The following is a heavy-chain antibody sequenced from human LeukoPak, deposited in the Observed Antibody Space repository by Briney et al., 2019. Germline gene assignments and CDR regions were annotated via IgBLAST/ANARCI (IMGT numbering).Heavy chain of an antibody. J-gene: IGHJ4*02. Sequence: GGSLRLSCAASGFTFDDYAMHWVRQAPGKGLEWVSGISWNSGSIGYADSVKGRFTISRDNAKNSLFLQMNSLRAEDTAVYYCAKDPTSYSSSSYWGQGTLVTVSS. D-gene: IGHD6-13*01. CDR2: ISWNSGSI. CDR1: GFTFDDYA. V-gene: IGHV3-9*01. CDR3: AKDPTSYSSSSY.